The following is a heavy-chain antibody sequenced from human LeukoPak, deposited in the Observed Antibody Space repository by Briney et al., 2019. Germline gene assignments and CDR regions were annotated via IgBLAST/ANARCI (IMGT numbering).Heavy chain of an antibody. Sequence: GASVTVSCKASGYTFTSYYMHWVRQAPGQGLEWMGGIIPIFGTANYAQKFQGRVTITADESTSTAYMELSSLRSEDTAVYYCARDLDYGDYPYNFDYWGQGTLVTVSS. CDR2: IIPIFGTA. D-gene: IGHD4-17*01. J-gene: IGHJ4*02. CDR1: GYTFTSYY. CDR3: ARDLDYGDYPYNFDY. V-gene: IGHV1-69*13.